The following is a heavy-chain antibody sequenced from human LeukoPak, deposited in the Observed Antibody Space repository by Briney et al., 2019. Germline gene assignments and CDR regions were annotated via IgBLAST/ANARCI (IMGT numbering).Heavy chain of an antibody. J-gene: IGHJ4*02. V-gene: IGHV3-7*05. CDR1: GFTFSNYW. CDR2: IKEDESEK. D-gene: IGHD3-10*01. Sequence: GGSLRLSCAASGFTFSNYWMTWVRQAPGKGLKWVANIKEDESEKYYVDSVKGRFTISRDTARNSLYLQMDSLRAEDTAVYFCARSRSQDYWGQGTLVTVSS. CDR3: ARSRSQDY.